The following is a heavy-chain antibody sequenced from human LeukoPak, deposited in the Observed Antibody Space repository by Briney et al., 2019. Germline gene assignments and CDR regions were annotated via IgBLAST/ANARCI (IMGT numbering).Heavy chain of an antibody. CDR3: ARVGSSSWYIDY. V-gene: IGHV3-21*01. CDR1: GFTFSGYS. D-gene: IGHD6-13*01. CDR2: ISSSSTYI. J-gene: IGHJ4*02. Sequence: GGSLRLSCAASGFTFSGYSMNWVRQAPGKGLEWVSSISSSSTYIYYADSVKGRLTISRDNAKNSLYLQMNSLGAEDTAVYYCARVGSSSWYIDYWGQGTLVTVSS.